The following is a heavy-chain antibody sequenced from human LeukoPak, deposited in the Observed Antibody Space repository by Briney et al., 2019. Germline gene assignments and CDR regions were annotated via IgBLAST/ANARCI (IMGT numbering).Heavy chain of an antibody. D-gene: IGHD1-26*01. J-gene: IGHJ6*03. Sequence: SVKVSCKASGGTFSSYTISWVRQAPGQGLEWMGRIIPILGIANYAQKFQGRVTITADKSTSTAYMELSSLRSEDTPVYYCARAGWELRNYYYYMDVWGKGTTVTVSS. CDR3: ARAGWELRNYYYYMDV. CDR1: GGTFSSYT. CDR2: IIPILGIA. V-gene: IGHV1-69*02.